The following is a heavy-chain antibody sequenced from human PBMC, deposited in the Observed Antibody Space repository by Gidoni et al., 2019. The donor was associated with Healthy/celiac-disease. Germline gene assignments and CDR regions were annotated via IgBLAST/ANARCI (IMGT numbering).Heavy chain of an antibody. CDR3: ARTGATTPGAFDI. J-gene: IGHJ3*02. CDR2: IYHSGST. Sequence: QLQLQESGSGLVKHSQTLSLTCAVSGGSISSGGYSWSWIRQPPGKGLEWIGYIYHSGSTYYNPSLKSRVTISVDRSKNQFSLKLSSVTAADTAVYYCARTGATTPGAFDIWGQGTMVTVSS. CDR1: GGSISSGGYS. V-gene: IGHV4-30-2*01. D-gene: IGHD1-26*01.